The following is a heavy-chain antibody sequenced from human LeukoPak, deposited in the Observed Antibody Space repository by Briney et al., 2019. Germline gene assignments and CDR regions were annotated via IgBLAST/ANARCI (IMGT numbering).Heavy chain of an antibody. CDR3: AREAGVTAY. Sequence: GGSLRLSCALCGVIENCSYMIWVRQAPEGKGLEWVSVIYSDGSTYYADSVKGRFTISRDNSKNMLYLQMNSLRAEDTALYYCAREAGVTAYCSQGTLVTVSS. CDR1: GVIENCSY. V-gene: IGHV3-66*01. J-gene: IGHJ4*02. D-gene: IGHD2-21*02. CDR2: IYSDGST.